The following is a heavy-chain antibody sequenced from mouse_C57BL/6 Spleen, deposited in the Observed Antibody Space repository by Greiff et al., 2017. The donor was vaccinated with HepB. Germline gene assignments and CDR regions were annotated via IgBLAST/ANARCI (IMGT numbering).Heavy chain of an antibody. Sequence: VQLQQSGPELVKPGDSVKISCKASGYSFTGYFMNWVMQSHGKSLEWIGRINPYNGDTFYNQKFKGKATLTVDKSSSTAHMELRSLTSEDSAVYYRATTITTVAQYYFDYWGQGTTLTVSS. J-gene: IGHJ2*01. CDR3: ATTITTVAQYYFDY. V-gene: IGHV1-20*01. D-gene: IGHD1-1*01. CDR2: INPYNGDT. CDR1: GYSFTGYF.